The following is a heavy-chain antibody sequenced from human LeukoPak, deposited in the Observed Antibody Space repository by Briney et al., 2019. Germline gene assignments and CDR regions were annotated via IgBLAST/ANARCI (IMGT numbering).Heavy chain of an antibody. CDR3: ARSGIAAAGTPDY. D-gene: IGHD6-13*01. CDR2: IYYSGST. V-gene: IGHV4-30-4*08. J-gene: IGHJ4*02. CDR1: GGSISSGDYY. Sequence: SQTLSLTCTVSGGSISSGDYYWSWIRQPPGKGLEWIGYIYYSGSTYYNPSLKSRVTISVDTSKNQFSLKLSSVTAADTAVYYCARSGIAAAGTPDYWGQGTLVTVSS.